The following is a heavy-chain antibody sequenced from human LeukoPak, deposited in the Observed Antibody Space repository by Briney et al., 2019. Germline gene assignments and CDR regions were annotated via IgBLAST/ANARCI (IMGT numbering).Heavy chain of an antibody. D-gene: IGHD1-14*01. CDR2: INSDGSNI. V-gene: IGHV3-74*01. Sequence: PGGSLRLSCEASGFALSNYWMNWVRQAPGKGLVWVSHINSDGSNIKYADSVKGRFTISRDNAKNTLYLQMNSLRAEDTAVYYCAREPTRGVGFDYWGQGTLVTVSS. CDR3: AREPTRGVGFDY. J-gene: IGHJ4*02. CDR1: GFALSNYW.